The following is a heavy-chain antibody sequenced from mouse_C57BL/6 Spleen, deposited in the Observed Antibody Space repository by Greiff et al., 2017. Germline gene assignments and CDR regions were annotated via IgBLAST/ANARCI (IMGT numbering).Heavy chain of an antibody. J-gene: IGHJ2*01. CDR2: INPGSGYT. V-gene: IGHV1-7*01. CDR3: ASRSHDGYYFDY. Sequence: QVQLQQSGAELAKPGASVKLSCKASGYTFTSYWMHWVKQRPGQGLEWIGNINPGSGYTKYNQKFKDKATLTANESYSTANMQLSILTYEDSAVYYCASRSHDGYYFDYWGQGTTLTVSS. D-gene: IGHD2-3*01. CDR1: GYTFTSYW.